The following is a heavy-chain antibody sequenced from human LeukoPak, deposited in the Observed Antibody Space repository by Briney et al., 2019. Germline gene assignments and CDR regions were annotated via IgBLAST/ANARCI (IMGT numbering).Heavy chain of an antibody. CDR3: AQTKLGYCSSGSCYSRHYRLDY. CDR2: ISGSGGST. CDR1: GFTFSSYA. J-gene: IGHJ4*02. Sequence: GGSLRLSCAASGFTFSSYAMSWVRQAPGKGLELVSAISGSGGSTFYIDSVKGRFTISRDNSKNTLFLQMNSLRAEDTAVYYCAQTKLGYCSSGSCYSRHYRLDYWGQGTLVTVSS. D-gene: IGHD2-15*01. V-gene: IGHV3-23*01.